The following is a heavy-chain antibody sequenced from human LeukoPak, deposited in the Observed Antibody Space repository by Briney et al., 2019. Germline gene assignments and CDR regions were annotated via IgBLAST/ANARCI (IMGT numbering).Heavy chain of an antibody. J-gene: IGHJ4*02. V-gene: IGHV3-33*01. D-gene: IGHD3-10*01. CDR2: IWYDGSNK. CDR1: GFTFSSYG. Sequence: GGSLRLSCAASGFTFSSYGMHWVRQAPGKGLEWVAVIWYDGSNKYYADSVKGRFTISRDNSKSTLYLQMNSLRAEDTAVYYCARDGMYYYGLDGDWGQGTLVTVSS. CDR3: ARDGMYYYGLDGD.